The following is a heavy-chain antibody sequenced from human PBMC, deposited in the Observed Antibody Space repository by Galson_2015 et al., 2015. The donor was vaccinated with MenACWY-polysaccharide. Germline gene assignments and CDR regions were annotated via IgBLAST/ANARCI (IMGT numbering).Heavy chain of an antibody. CDR3: ARDGRMTTVMGGGAFDI. CDR2: ISYDGSNK. Sequence: SLRLSCAASGFTFSSYAMHWVRQAPGKGLEWVAVISYDGSNKYYADSVKGRFTISRDNSKNTLYLQMNSLRAEDTAVYYCARDGRMTTVMGGGAFDIWGQGTMVTVSS. V-gene: IGHV3-30-3*01. D-gene: IGHD4-17*01. J-gene: IGHJ3*02. CDR1: GFTFSSYA.